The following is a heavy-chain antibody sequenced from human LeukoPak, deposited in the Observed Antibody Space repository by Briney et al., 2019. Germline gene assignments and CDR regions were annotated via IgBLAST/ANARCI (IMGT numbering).Heavy chain of an antibody. Sequence: SETLSLTCTVSGDSLNSLDLWSWVRQPPGKGLEWIGEMYLSGTTHSNPSVKSRVTISIDKSKNQFFLNLSSVTAADTAVYYCAGLVGRYSSGLYYYYFDYWGQGTLVTVSS. D-gene: IGHD3-22*01. J-gene: IGHJ4*02. V-gene: IGHV4-4*02. CDR3: AGLVGRYSSGLYYYYFDY. CDR2: MYLSGTT. CDR1: GDSLNSLDL.